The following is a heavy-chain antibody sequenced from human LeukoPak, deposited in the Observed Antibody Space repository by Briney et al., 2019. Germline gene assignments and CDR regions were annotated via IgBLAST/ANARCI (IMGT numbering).Heavy chain of an antibody. CDR3: ARHSSVLNSFDP. D-gene: IGHD3-22*01. V-gene: IGHV5-51*01. CDR2: IYPGNSDT. J-gene: IGHJ5*02. Sequence: GESLQISCKGSGYIFTGYWIGCVRQMPGKGLEWMGIIYPGNSDTRYSPSFQGQVTISVDKSISTAYLQWSSLKASDTAMYYCARHSSVLNSFDPWGQGTLVTVSS. CDR1: GYIFTGYW.